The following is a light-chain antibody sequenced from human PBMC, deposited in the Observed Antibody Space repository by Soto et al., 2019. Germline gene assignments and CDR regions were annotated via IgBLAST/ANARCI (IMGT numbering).Light chain of an antibody. V-gene: IGLV1-40*01. CDR2: DNL. Sequence: QAVVTQPPSVSGAPGQRVTISCTGSSSNIGAGYAVHWYQQLPGTAPKLLIYDNLNRPSGVPDRFSGSRSGTSASLASTGLQAEDEADYYCQTLDSSLNVYVFGPGTKLTVL. CDR1: SSNIGAGYA. CDR3: QTLDSSLNVYV. J-gene: IGLJ1*01.